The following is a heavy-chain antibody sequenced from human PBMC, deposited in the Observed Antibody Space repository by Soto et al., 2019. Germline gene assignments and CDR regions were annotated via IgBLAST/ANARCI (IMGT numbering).Heavy chain of an antibody. V-gene: IGHV1-69*01. CDR2: IIPILGTT. CDR3: ARGYQPMLPFDY. Sequence: QVQLVQSGAEVKKPGSSVKVSCKASGNTLSSYTFTWVRQAPGKGFELLGGIIPILGTTDYAQKFQGRVTITADESTTTVYKELSGLTSEDTAMYYCARGYQPMLPFDYWGQGTLVTVSS. J-gene: IGHJ4*02. CDR1: GNTLSSYT. D-gene: IGHD2-2*01.